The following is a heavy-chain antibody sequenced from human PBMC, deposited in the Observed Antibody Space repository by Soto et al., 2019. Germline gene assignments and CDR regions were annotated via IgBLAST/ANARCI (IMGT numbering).Heavy chain of an antibody. D-gene: IGHD3-22*01. Sequence: EVQLMESGGGLIQPGGSLRLSSVVSGFTVSSYNMNWVRQAPGKGLEWLAYISSTGKSIYYADSAKGRFTISRDNAENSLYLQMTSLRVEDTAVYYCTRYTSGYYFDSWGQGTLVTVSS. CDR2: ISSTGKSI. CDR1: GFTVSSYN. V-gene: IGHV3-48*01. J-gene: IGHJ4*02. CDR3: TRYTSGYYFDS.